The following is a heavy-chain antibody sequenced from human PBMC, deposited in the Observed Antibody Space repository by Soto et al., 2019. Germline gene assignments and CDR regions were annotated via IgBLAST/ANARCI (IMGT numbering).Heavy chain of an antibody. V-gene: IGHV4-39*01. CDR2: IYYSGST. CDR3: ASPQIAFYDWFDP. CDR1: GGSISSSSYY. J-gene: IGHJ5*02. D-gene: IGHD3-3*02. Sequence: SSETLSLTCTVSGGSISSSSYYWGWIRQPPGKGLEWIGSIYYSGSTYYNPSLKSRVTISVDTSKNQFSLKLSSVTAADTAVYYCASPQIAFYDWFDPWGQGTLVNVSS.